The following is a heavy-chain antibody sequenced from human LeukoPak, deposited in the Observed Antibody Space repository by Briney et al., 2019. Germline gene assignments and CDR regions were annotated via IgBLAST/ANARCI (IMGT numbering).Heavy chain of an antibody. Sequence: SETLSLTYTVFGGSFTDYFWTWIRHSPGKGLEWIGEINDYTGDSKYNPSLNSRVSISLEKSKNQLSLELRSVTAADTAVCYCARGRIAKIVVVHSFSYGMDVWGQGTTVTVSS. CDR3: ARGRIAKIVVVHSFSYGMDV. J-gene: IGHJ6*02. D-gene: IGHD3-22*01. V-gene: IGHV4-34*01. CDR1: GGSFTDYF. CDR2: INDYTGDS.